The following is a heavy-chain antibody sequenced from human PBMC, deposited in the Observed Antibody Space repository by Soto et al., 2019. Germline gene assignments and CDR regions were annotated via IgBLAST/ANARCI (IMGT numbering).Heavy chain of an antibody. CDR1: GGSISSGGYY. CDR2: IYYSGST. D-gene: IGHD6-19*01. V-gene: IGHV4-31*03. CDR3: ARATAVTKRVHWFDP. Sequence: PSETLSLTCTVSGGSISSGGYYWSWIRQHPGKGLEWIGYIYYSGSTYYNPSLKSRVTISVDTSKNQFSLKLSSVTAADTAVYYCARATAVTKRVHWFDPWGQGTLVTVSS. J-gene: IGHJ5*02.